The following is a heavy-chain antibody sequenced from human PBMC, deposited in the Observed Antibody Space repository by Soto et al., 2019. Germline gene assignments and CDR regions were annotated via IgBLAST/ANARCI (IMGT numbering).Heavy chain of an antibody. CDR3: ARGELGIPDY. CDR1: GGSISSGGYY. Sequence: PSETLSLTCTVSGGSISSGGYYWSWIRQHPGRGLEWIGYIYYSGSTYYNPSLKSRVTISVDTSKNQFSLKLSSVTAADTAVYYCARGELGIPDYWGQGTLVTVSS. D-gene: IGHD7-27*01. CDR2: IYYSGST. V-gene: IGHV4-31*03. J-gene: IGHJ4*02.